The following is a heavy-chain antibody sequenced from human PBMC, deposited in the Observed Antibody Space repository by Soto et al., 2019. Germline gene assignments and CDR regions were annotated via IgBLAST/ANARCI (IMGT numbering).Heavy chain of an antibody. Sequence: EVQLVESGGGLVKPGESLRLSCAASGFTFSSCIINWVRQAPGKGLEWVSSISSSSSYIYYADSVKGRFTTSRDNAKNSLYLQINSLRAEDTAVYYSERDRLIAGRSNGPNDYDYWGQGTLVTVSS. J-gene: IGHJ4*02. V-gene: IGHV3-21*01. D-gene: IGHD3-10*01. CDR1: GFTFSSCI. CDR3: ERDRLIAGRSNGPNDYDY. CDR2: ISSSSSYI.